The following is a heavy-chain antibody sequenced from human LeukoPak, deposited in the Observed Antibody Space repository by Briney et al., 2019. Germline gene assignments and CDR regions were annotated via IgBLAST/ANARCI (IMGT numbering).Heavy chain of an antibody. D-gene: IGHD3-9*01. J-gene: IGHJ5*02. CDR3: ARGTRGAAAYYDILTGYHRRNWFDP. V-gene: IGHV3-11*06. CDR2: ISSSSSYT. Sequence: AGSLRLSCAASGFTFSDYYMSWIRQAPGKGLEWVSYISSSSSYTNYEYSVKGRFTISRDNAKNSLYLQMNSLRAEDTAVYYCARGTRGAAAYYDILTGYHRRNWFDPWGQGTLVTVSS. CDR1: GFTFSDYY.